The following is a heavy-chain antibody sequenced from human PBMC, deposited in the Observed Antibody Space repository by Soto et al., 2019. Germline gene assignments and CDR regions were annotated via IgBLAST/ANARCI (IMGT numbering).Heavy chain of an antibody. CDR1: GGSISSGGYY. CDR3: AGGVAVAAEQIGFDP. J-gene: IGHJ5*02. Sequence: QVQLQESGPGLVKPSQTLSLTCTVSGGSISSGGYYWSWIRQHPGKGLEWIGYIYYSGSTYYNPSLQSRVTIVVDTSKSQFSLKLSSVTAADTAVYYGAGGVAVAAEQIGFDPWGQGTLVTVSS. CDR2: IYYSGST. V-gene: IGHV4-31*03. D-gene: IGHD6-19*01.